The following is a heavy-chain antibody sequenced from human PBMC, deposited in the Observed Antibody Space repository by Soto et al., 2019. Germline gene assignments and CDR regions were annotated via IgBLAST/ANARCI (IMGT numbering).Heavy chain of an antibody. CDR1: GFIFSNYA. V-gene: IGHV3-23*01. D-gene: IGHD2-21*02. CDR3: AKDSRAFCGGDCSKDY. Sequence: GGSLRLSCAASGFIFSNYAMTWVRQGPGRGLEWVSTTSFSGGRTYYADSVEGRFTISRDNSNNTLFLQMSSLRAEDTAIYYCAKDSRAFCGGDCSKDYWGQGTLVTVSS. CDR2: TSFSGGRT. J-gene: IGHJ4*02.